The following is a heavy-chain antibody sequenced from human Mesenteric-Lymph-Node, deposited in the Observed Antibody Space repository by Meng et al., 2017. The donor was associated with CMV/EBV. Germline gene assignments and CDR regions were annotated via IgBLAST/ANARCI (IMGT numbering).Heavy chain of an antibody. CDR1: GGSFSCYY. CDR2: INHSGST. J-gene: IGHJ4*02. Sequence: QVQLQQWGAGLLKPSEPLSLTCAVYGGSFSCYYWSWIRQPPGKGLERIREINHSGSTNYNPSLKSRVTISVDTSKNQFSLKLSSVTAADTAVYYCARGRQQLSYWGQGTLVTVSS. D-gene: IGHD6-13*01. V-gene: IGHV4-34*01. CDR3: ARGRQQLSY.